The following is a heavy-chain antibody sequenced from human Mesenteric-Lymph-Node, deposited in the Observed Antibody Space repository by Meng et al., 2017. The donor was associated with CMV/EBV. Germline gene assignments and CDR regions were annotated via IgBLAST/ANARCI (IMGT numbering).Heavy chain of an antibody. CDR2: IRSKAYGGTT. CDR3: TRRAEYYYYGMDV. Sequence: GGSLRLSCTASGFTFGDYAMSWVRQAPGKGLEWVGFIRSKAYGGTTEYAASVKGRFTISRDDSKSIAYLQMNSLKTEDTAVYYCTRRAEYYYYGMDVWGQGTTVTVSS. V-gene: IGHV3-49*04. J-gene: IGHJ6*02. CDR1: GFTFGDYA.